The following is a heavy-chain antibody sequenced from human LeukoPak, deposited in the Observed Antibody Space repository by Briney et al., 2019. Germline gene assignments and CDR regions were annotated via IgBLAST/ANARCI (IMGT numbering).Heavy chain of an antibody. J-gene: IGHJ4*02. Sequence: GAPTLTCAASGLTFSSYERNWLRQPPGKELEWVGYINSSGSTKYNPDSVKGGLIISSENAKPTLYLQINSLRAEDTAVYYCAGDNTGGYRWGKGTLVTVPS. CDR2: INSSGSTK. CDR1: GLTFSSYE. D-gene: IGHD5-18*01. V-gene: IGHV3-48*03. CDR3: AGDNTGGYR.